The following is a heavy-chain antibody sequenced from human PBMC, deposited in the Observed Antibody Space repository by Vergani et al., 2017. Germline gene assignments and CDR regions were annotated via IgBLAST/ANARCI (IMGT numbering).Heavy chain of an antibody. Sequence: EVQLVESGGGLVKPGGSLSPSCAASGFTFSSYSMNWVRQAPGKGLEWVSSISTSSSYIYYADSVKGRFTISRDNAKNSLYLQMNSLRAEDTAVYYWAGEYSSGEIVFQHWGQGSLVTVSS. J-gene: IGHJ1*01. CDR2: ISTSSSYI. CDR1: GFTFSSYS. D-gene: IGHD6-19*01. V-gene: IGHV3-21*01. CDR3: AGEYSSGEIVFQH.